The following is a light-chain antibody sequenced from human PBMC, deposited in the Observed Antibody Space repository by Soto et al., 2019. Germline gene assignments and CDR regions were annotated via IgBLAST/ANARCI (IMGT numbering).Light chain of an antibody. CDR1: QSVSSY. CDR2: DAS. V-gene: IGKV3-11*01. J-gene: IGKJ5*01. Sequence: EIVLTQSPGTLSLSPGGRAALSCRASQSVSSYLAWYQQKPGQAPRLLIYDASNRATGIPARFSGSGSGTDFTLTISSLEPEDFAVYYCQQRSNWPYITFGQGTRLEI. CDR3: QQRSNWPYIT.